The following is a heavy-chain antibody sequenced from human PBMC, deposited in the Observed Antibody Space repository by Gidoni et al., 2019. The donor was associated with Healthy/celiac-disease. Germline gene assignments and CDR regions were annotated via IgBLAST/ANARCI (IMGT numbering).Heavy chain of an antibody. D-gene: IGHD6-6*01. Sequence: QVQLVESGGGVVQPGRSLRLSCAASGFTFSSYGMHWVRQAPGKGLEWVAVIWYDGSNKYYADSVKGRFTISRDNSKNTLYLQMNSLRAEDTAVYYCAREMESTVSSSPDYWGQGTLVTVSS. CDR3: AREMESTVSSSPDY. J-gene: IGHJ4*02. V-gene: IGHV3-33*01. CDR2: IWYDGSNK. CDR1: GFTFSSYG.